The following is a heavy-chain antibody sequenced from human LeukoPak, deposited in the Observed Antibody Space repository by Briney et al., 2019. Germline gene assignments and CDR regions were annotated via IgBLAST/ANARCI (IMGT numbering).Heavy chain of an antibody. Sequence: PGRSLRLSCAASGFTFSSYAMHWVRQAPGKGLEWVAVISYDGSNKYYADSVKGRFTISRDNSKNTLYLQMNSLRAEDTAVYYCAKGHPKGDDYGGNELFDYWGQGTLVTVSS. J-gene: IGHJ4*02. CDR3: AKGHPKGDDYGGNELFDY. CDR2: ISYDGSNK. V-gene: IGHV3-30-3*01. CDR1: GFTFSSYA. D-gene: IGHD4-23*01.